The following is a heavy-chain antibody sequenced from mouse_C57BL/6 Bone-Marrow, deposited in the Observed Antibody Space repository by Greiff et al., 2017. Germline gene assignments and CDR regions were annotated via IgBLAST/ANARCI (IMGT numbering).Heavy chain of an antibody. J-gene: IGHJ2*01. V-gene: IGHV1-54*01. D-gene: IGHD4-1*01. CDR1: GYAFTNYL. Sequence: VQLQESGAELVRPGTSVKVSCKASGYAFTNYLIEWVKQRPGQGLEWIGGINPGSGGTNYNEKFKGKATLTADKSSSTAYMQLSSLTSEDSAVYFCARRDWDVVDYWGQGTTLTVSS. CDR3: ARRDWDVVDY. CDR2: INPGSGGT.